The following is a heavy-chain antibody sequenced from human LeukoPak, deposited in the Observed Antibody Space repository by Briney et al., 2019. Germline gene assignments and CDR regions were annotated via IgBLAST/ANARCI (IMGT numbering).Heavy chain of an antibody. V-gene: IGHV1-69*01. J-gene: IGHJ5*02. CDR2: IIPIFGTA. Sequence: SVKVSCKASVGTFSSYAISWVRQAPGQGLEWIGGIIPIFGTANYAQKFQGRVTITADESTSTAYMELSSLRSEDTAVYYCASVPSNYYGSGSTRFDPWGQGTLVTVSS. CDR3: ASVPSNYYGSGSTRFDP. D-gene: IGHD3-10*01. CDR1: VGTFSSYA.